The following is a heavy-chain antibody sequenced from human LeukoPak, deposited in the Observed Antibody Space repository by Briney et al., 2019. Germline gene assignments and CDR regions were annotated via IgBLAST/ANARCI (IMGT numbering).Heavy chain of an antibody. D-gene: IGHD1-26*01. CDR3: ARDRGSGSYAGPKPFDY. V-gene: IGHV1-18*01. CDR2: SSAYNGNT. Sequence: ASVKVSCKASGYTFTSYGISWVRQAPGQGREWMGWSSAYNGNTNYAQKLQGRVTMTTDTSTSTAYMELRSLRSDDTAVYYCARDRGSGSYAGPKPFDYWGQGTLVTVSS. J-gene: IGHJ4*02. CDR1: GYTFTSYG.